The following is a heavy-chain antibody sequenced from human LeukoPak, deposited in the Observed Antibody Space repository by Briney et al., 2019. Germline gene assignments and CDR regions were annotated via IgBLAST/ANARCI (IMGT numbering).Heavy chain of an antibody. CDR3: ARHPSSGWYDGYSDY. CDR1: GFTVSSNY. D-gene: IGHD6-19*01. Sequence: GGSLRLSCAASGFTVSSNYMSWVRQAPGKGLEWVSVIYSGGSTYYADSVKGRFTISRDNSKNTLYLQMNSLRAEDTAVYYCARHPSSGWYDGYSDYWGQGTLVTVSS. V-gene: IGHV3-66*04. CDR2: IYSGGST. J-gene: IGHJ4*02.